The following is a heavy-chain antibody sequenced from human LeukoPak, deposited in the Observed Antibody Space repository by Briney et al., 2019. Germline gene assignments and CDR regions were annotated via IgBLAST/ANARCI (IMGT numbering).Heavy chain of an antibody. CDR1: GCTYSSYD. J-gene: IGHJ5*01. Sequence: PGGSLRLSCAASGCTYSSYDMHWVRQVTGKGLEWVAAIGAGGGTLYPASVKGRFSISRENAKNSLYLQMNSLRVGDTAVYYCARDAGGTNWFESLGQGTLVTVSS. CDR2: IGAGGGT. D-gene: IGHD6-13*01. V-gene: IGHV3-13*04. CDR3: ARDAGGTNWFES.